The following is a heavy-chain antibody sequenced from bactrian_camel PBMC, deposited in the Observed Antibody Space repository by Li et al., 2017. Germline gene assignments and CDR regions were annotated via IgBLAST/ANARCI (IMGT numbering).Heavy chain of an antibody. J-gene: IGHJ4*01. D-gene: IGHD4*01. CDR2: ITTDGST. Sequence: VQLVESGGGSVQVGGSLTLSCVASGDTIGRYCMGWFRQIPDREREGVAVITTDGSTNYAASVKGRFTISQDNTRNTLYLQMNSLKPEDTAMYYCAAGFECFDLTFMAMPVATAFGYWGQGTQVTVS. V-gene: IGHV3S55*01. CDR3: AAGFECFDLTFMAMPVATAFGY. CDR1: GDTIGRYC.